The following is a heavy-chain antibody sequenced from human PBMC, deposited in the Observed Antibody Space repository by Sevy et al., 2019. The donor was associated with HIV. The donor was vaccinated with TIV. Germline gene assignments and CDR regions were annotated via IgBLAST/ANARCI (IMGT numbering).Heavy chain of an antibody. CDR1: GFIFGSYS. Sequence: GGSLRLSCAASGFIFGSYSMNWVRQAPGKGLEWISYIDTSSSSIHYADSVKGRFTISRDNRKNSLYLQMNSRRAEDTAVYYCVREYGSPFGVCSSLGCYFDYWGQGALVTVSS. V-gene: IGHV3-48*04. J-gene: IGHJ4*02. D-gene: IGHD2-2*01. CDR2: IDTSSSSI. CDR3: VREYGSPFGVCSSLGCYFDY.